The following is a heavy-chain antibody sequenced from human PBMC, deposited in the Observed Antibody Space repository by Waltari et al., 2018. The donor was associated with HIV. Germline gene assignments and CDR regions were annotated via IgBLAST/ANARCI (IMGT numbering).Heavy chain of an antibody. CDR3: AKADGGQWLPRGWFDP. CDR1: GFIFSNYA. J-gene: IGHJ5*02. D-gene: IGHD6-19*01. CDR2: ISDSGGST. V-gene: IGHV3-23*01. Sequence: EVQLLESGGDLVQPGGSLRLSCGASGFIFSNYALTWVRQAPGKGLELVSSISDSGGSTFYGDFVQGRFTISRDNAKNTLYLQMNSLRAEDTAVYYCAKADGGQWLPRGWFDPWGQGTLVTVSS.